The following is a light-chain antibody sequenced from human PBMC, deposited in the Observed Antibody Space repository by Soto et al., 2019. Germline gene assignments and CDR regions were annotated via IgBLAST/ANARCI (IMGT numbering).Light chain of an antibody. J-gene: IGLJ1*01. CDR3: SSYGGSNNYV. CDR1: SSDVGGYKY. CDR2: EVN. Sequence: QSVLTQPPSASGSPGQSVTISCTGISSDVGGYKYVSWYQQHPGKAPKLMIYEVNKRPSGVPDRFSGSKSGNTASLTVSGLQAEDEADYYCSSYGGSNNYVFGPGTKVTVL. V-gene: IGLV2-8*01.